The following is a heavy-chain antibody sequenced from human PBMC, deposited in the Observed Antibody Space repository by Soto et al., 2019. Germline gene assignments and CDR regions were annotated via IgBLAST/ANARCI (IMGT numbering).Heavy chain of an antibody. CDR3: ARASKGYCSGGSCSYMDV. J-gene: IGHJ6*03. CDR1: GFTFSSYS. CDR2: ISSSSSTI. D-gene: IGHD2-15*01. Sequence: PGGSLRLSCAASGFTFSSYSMNWVRQAPGKGLEWVSYISSSSSTIYYADSVKGRFTISRDNAKNSLYLQMNSLRAEDTAVYYCARASKGYCSGGSCSYMDVWGKGTTVTVSS. V-gene: IGHV3-48*01.